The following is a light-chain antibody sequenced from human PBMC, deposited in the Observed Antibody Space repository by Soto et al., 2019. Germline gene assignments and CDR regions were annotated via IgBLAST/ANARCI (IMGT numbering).Light chain of an antibody. CDR3: QQYNNWPRT. J-gene: IGKJ1*01. Sequence: EIVLTQSPGTLSLSPGERATVSCRASQSVSSTYLAWYQQKPGQAPSLLIYGASTRATGVPARFSGSGSGTEFTLTISSLQSEDFAVYYCQQYNNWPRTFGQGTKVDIK. CDR1: QSVSSTY. CDR2: GAS. V-gene: IGKV3-15*01.